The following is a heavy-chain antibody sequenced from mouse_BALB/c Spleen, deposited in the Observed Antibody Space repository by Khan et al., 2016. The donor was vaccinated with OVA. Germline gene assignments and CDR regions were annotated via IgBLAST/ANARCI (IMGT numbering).Heavy chain of an antibody. CDR2: INTNTGEP. D-gene: IGHD2-14*01. Sequence: LVESGPELKKPGETVQISCKASGFTFTNYGMNWVKQAPGKGLKWMGWINTNTGEPAFADDFKGRFVFSLKTSVSTAFLQINSLKNEDTATYFCARVGYNGTMDCWGQGTSVTVAS. CDR3: ARVGYNGTMDC. CDR1: GFTFTNYG. J-gene: IGHJ4*01. V-gene: IGHV9-3*02.